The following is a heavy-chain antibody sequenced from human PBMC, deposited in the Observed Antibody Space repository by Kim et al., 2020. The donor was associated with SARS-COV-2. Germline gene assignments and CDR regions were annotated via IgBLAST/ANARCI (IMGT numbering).Heavy chain of an antibody. CDR1: GGSLSGNY. CDR3: ARDPRVGYGHFDF. J-gene: IGHJ4*02. V-gene: IGHV4-59*01. D-gene: IGHD5-18*01. CDR2: MHDSGTA. Sequence: SETLSLTCTISGGSLSGNYWNWLRQAPGKEVEWIGHMHDSGTARYNPSLRNRVTILLETSKKELSLKMASVSASDTAVYYCARDPRVGYGHFDFWGQGTRVTVSS.